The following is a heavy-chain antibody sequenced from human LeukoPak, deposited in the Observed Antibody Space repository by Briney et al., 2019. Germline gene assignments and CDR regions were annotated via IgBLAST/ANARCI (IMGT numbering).Heavy chain of an antibody. Sequence: SETLSLTCTVSGGSISSYYGSWIRQPPGKGLEWIGYIYYSGSTNYNPSLKSRVTISVDTSKNQFSLKLSSVTAADTAVYYCARAVVGATGGAFDIWGQGTMVTVSS. J-gene: IGHJ3*02. CDR3: ARAVVGATGGAFDI. V-gene: IGHV4-59*01. CDR1: GGSISSYY. D-gene: IGHD1-26*01. CDR2: IYYSGST.